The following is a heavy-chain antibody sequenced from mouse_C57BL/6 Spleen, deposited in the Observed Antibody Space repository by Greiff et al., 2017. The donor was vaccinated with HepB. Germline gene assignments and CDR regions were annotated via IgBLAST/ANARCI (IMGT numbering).Heavy chain of an antibody. CDR2: IYPRSGNT. D-gene: IGHD2-5*01. Sequence: VQLQQSGAELARPGASVKLSCKASGYTFTSYGISWVKQSTGQGLEWIGEIYPRSGNTYYNEKFKGKATMTADKSSSTAYMELRSLTSEDSAVYFFARSGGYDSNYVSFAYWGQGTLVTVSA. CDR3: ARSGGYDSNYVSFAY. J-gene: IGHJ3*01. V-gene: IGHV1-81*01. CDR1: GYTFTSYG.